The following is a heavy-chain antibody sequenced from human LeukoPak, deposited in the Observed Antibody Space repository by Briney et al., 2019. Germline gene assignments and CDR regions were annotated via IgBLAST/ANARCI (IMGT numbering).Heavy chain of an antibody. J-gene: IGHJ6*03. CDR2: INHSGST. V-gene: IGHV4-34*01. D-gene: IGHD5-12*01. Sequence: SETLSLTCAVYGGSFSGYYWSWIRQPPGKGLEWIGEINHSGSTNYNPSLKSRVTISVDTSKNQFSLKLSSVTAADTAVYYCARVGWPRLPQYYYYYYMDVWGKGTTVTVSS. CDR3: ARVGWPRLPQYYYYYYMDV. CDR1: GGSFSGYY.